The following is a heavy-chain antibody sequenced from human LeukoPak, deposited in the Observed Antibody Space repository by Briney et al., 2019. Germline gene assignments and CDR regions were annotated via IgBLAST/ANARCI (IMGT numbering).Heavy chain of an antibody. Sequence: SETLSLTCTVSGGSISTSYYYWGWIRQPPGKGLEWIGNIHNSESTYYNPSLKSRVTISVDTSKNQFSLKLSSVTAADTAVYYCARVNWGTSFDYWGQGTLVTVSS. V-gene: IGHV4-39*07. J-gene: IGHJ4*02. CDR3: ARVNWGTSFDY. CDR2: IHNSEST. D-gene: IGHD7-27*01. CDR1: GGSISTSYYY.